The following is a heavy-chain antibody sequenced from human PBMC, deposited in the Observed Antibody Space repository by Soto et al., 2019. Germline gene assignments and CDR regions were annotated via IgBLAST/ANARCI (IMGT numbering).Heavy chain of an antibody. CDR3: ARPGKLSSMKNYFES. CDR2: IYPGDSDT. D-gene: IGHD1-1*01. V-gene: IGHV5-51*01. CDR1: GYSFTSCW. J-gene: IGHJ4*02. Sequence: GESLKISCTGSGYSFTSCWIAWVRQMLGKGLECMGIIYPGDSDTIYIPSFQGQVTISVDNSINTAYLQWRSLRASATXIYYCARPGKLSSMKNYFESSAQAALLTVSS.